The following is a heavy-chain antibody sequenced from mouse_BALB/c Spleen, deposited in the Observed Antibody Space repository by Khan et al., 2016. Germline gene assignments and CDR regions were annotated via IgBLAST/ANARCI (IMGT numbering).Heavy chain of an antibody. CDR2: IRSKSNNYAT. CDR1: GFTFNTYA. V-gene: IGHV10-1*02. J-gene: IGHJ2*01. D-gene: IGHD1-2*01. Sequence: EVQLVESGGGLVQPKGSLKLSCAASGFTFNTYAMNWVRQAPGKGLEWVARIRSKSNNYATYYADSVKDRITISRDDSQSMLYLQMNNLKTDDTAMFYCLRANHYVVYFAYWCPGPTLTVSS. CDR3: LRANHYVVYFAY.